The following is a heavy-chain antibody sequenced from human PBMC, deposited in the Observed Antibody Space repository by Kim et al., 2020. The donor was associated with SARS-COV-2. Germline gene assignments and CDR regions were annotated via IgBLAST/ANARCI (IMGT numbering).Heavy chain of an antibody. D-gene: IGHD4-17*01. CDR1: GFTFSSYS. Sequence: GGSLRLSCAASGFTFSSYSMNWVRQAPGKGLEWVSYISSSSSTIYYADSVKGRFTISRDNAKNSLYLQMNSLRDEDTAVYYCAGPHNYPPQSYGDYAATPEGYYYYGMDVWGQGTTVTVSS. V-gene: IGHV3-48*02. CDR2: ISSSSSTI. J-gene: IGHJ6*02. CDR3: AGPHNYPPQSYGDYAATPEGYYYYGMDV.